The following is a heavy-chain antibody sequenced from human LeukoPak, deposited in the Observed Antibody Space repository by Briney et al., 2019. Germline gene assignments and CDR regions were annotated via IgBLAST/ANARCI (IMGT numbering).Heavy chain of an antibody. Sequence: GASVKVSCKASGYTFTDYYMHWVRQAPGQGLEWMGWINPNSGGTKYAQKFQGRVTMTRDTSISTAYMELNRLRSDDTAVYYCARGILYSSSSLHFDYWGQGTLVTVSS. CDR2: INPNSGGT. D-gene: IGHD6-13*01. CDR3: ARGILYSSSSLHFDY. CDR1: GYTFTDYY. V-gene: IGHV1-2*02. J-gene: IGHJ4*02.